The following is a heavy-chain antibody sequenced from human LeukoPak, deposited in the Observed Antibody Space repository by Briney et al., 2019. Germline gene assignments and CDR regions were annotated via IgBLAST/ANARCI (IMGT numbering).Heavy chain of an antibody. CDR1: GGSFSGYY. Sequence: SETLSLTCAVYGGSFSGYYWSWIRQPPGKGLEWIGEINHSGSTNYNPSLKSRVTISVDTSKNQFSLKLSSVTAADTAVYYCARGPGRWELRNRRFDLWGQGTLVTVSS. J-gene: IGHJ5*02. CDR3: ARGPGRWELRNRRFDL. CDR2: INHSGST. D-gene: IGHD1-26*01. V-gene: IGHV4-34*01.